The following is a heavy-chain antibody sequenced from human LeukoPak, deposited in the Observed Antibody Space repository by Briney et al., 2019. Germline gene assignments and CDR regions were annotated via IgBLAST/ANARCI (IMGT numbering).Heavy chain of an antibody. CDR1: GFTVSSYA. CDR3: ARQKQSHGNFDC. CDR2: LGIAGDT. D-gene: IGHD1-26*01. V-gene: IGHV3-13*01. Sequence: PGGSLRLSCAASGFTVSSYAMHWVRQPIGKGLEWVSALGIAGDTFYPGSAKGRFTISRENAKNSLYLQMNSLSAEDTAMYYCARQKQSHGNFDCWGQGTLVTVSS. J-gene: IGHJ4*02.